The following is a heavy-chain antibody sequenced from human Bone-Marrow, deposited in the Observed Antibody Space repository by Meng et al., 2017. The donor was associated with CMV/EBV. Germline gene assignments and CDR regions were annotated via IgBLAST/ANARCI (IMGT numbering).Heavy chain of an antibody. V-gene: IGHV4-39*07. J-gene: IGHJ2*01. CDR2: IYYSGST. D-gene: IGHD2-21*01. Sequence: SETLSLTCTVSGGSISSSSYYWGWIRQPPGKGLEWIGSIYYSGSTYYNPSLKSRVTISVDTSKNQFSLKLSSVTAADTAVYYCARVPVVVIAIAGWYFDLWGRGTLVTVS. CDR1: GGSISSSSYY. CDR3: ARVPVVVIAIAGWYFDL.